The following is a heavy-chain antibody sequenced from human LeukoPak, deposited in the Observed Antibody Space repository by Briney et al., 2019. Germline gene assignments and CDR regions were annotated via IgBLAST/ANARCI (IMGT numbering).Heavy chain of an antibody. D-gene: IGHD3-10*01. CDR2: IKQDGSVK. J-gene: IGHJ5*02. CDR1: GFTFSSYW. V-gene: IGHV3-7*01. Sequence: GGSLRISCTASGFTFSSYWMNWVRQAPGKGLEWVANIKQDGSVKNYVDSVKGRFTISRDNAKNSLFLQMNSLRAEDTAVYYCARDPSGSPVFDPWGQGTLVTVSS. CDR3: ARDPSGSPVFDP.